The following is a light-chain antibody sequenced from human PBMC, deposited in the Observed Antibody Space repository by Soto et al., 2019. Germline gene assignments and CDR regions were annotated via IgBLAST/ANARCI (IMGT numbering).Light chain of an antibody. J-gene: IGKJ1*01. V-gene: IGKV3-20*01. Sequence: EIVLTQSPGTLSLSPGERATLSCRASQSVSSSYLAWYQQKPGQAPRLRIYGASSRATGIPDRFSGSGSGTDFTLTISRLEREDFAVYYCQQYGSSPGTFGQGTKVEIK. CDR2: GAS. CDR3: QQYGSSPGT. CDR1: QSVSSSY.